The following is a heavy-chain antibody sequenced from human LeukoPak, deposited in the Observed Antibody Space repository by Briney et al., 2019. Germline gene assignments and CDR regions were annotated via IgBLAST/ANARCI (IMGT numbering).Heavy chain of an antibody. V-gene: IGHV4-38-2*01. D-gene: IGHD6-13*01. J-gene: IGHJ5*02. CDR1: GYSISSGYY. Sequence: SETLSLTCAVSGYSISSGYYWGWIRQPPGKGLEWIGSIYHSGSTYYNPSLKSRVTISVDTSKNQFSLKLSSVTAADTAVYYCARRRPPAAGTRTKLRYNWFDPWGQGTLVTVSS. CDR2: IYHSGST. CDR3: ARRRPPAAGTRTKLRYNWFDP.